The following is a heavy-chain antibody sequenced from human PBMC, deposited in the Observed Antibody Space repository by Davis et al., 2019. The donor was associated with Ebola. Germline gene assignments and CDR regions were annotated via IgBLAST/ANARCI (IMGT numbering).Heavy chain of an antibody. CDR1: GFTFSSYA. CDR3: AREMFGTEDV. V-gene: IGHV3-23*01. J-gene: IGHJ6*02. Sequence: GESLKISCAASGFTFSSYAMSWVSQAPGKGLEWVSAISGSGGSTYYADSVKGRFTISRDNSKNTLYLQMNSLRAEDTAVYYCAREMFGTEDVWGQGTTVTVSS. D-gene: IGHD3-16*01. CDR2: ISGSGGST.